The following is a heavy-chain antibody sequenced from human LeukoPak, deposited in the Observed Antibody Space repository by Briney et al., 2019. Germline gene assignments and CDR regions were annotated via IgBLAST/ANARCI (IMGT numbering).Heavy chain of an antibody. CDR2: IYPGDSDT. D-gene: IGHD1-26*01. J-gene: IGHJ4*02. Sequence: GESLKISCKGSGYSFTAYWIAWVRQMPGKGLELMGIIYPGDSDTRYSPSFQGQVTISADKSIGTAYLQWSSLEASDTAIYFCATPIVGATGFDYWGQGTLVTVSS. CDR1: GYSFTAYW. V-gene: IGHV5-51*01. CDR3: ATPIVGATGFDY.